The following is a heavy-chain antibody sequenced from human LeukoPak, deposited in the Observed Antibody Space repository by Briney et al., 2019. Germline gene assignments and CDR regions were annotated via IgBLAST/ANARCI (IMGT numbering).Heavy chain of an antibody. CDR1: GFTFSDYY. Sequence: PGGSLRLSCAASGFTFSDYYMSWIRQAPGKGLEWVSYISSSGSTIYYADSVKGRFTVSRDNTKKALYLQMNSLRAEDTAVYYCARDFYGDYNIGYSYGLDVWGQGTTVTVSS. V-gene: IGHV3-11*01. J-gene: IGHJ6*02. CDR3: ARDFYGDYNIGYSYGLDV. CDR2: ISSSGSTI. D-gene: IGHD4-17*01.